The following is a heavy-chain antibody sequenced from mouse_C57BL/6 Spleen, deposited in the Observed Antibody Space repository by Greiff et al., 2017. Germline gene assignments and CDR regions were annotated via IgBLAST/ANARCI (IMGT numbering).Heavy chain of an antibody. CDR2: IHPNSGST. CDR1: GYTFTSYW. Sequence: VQLQQPGAELVKPGASVKLSCKASGYTFTSYWMHWVKQRPGQGLEWIGMIHPNSGSTNYNEKFKSKATLTVDKSSGTAYMQLSSLTSEDSAVYYCARIPITTVVAGDYWGQCTTLTVSS. CDR3: ARIPITTVVAGDY. V-gene: IGHV1-64*01. J-gene: IGHJ2*01. D-gene: IGHD1-1*01.